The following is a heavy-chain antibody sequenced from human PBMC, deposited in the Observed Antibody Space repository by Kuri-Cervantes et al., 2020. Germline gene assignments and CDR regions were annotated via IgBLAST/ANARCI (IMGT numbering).Heavy chain of an antibody. CDR1: GFSLSTSGVG. Sequence: SGPTLVKPTQTLTLTCTFSGFSLSTSGVGVGWIRQPPGKALEWLALIYWDDDKRYSPSLKSRLTITKDTSENQVVLTMTNMDPVDTAIYYCAHLIHIVVVPAAWEYFQHWGQGTLVTVSS. J-gene: IGHJ1*01. D-gene: IGHD2-2*01. CDR3: AHLIHIVVVPAAWEYFQH. V-gene: IGHV2-5*02. CDR2: IYWDDDK.